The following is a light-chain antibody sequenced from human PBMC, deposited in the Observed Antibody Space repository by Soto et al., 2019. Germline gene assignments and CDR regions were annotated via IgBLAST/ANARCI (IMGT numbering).Light chain of an antibody. Sequence: IQVTQSPSSLSASGLGIITIAFRASQTISNYLNWYQQKPGQAPKLLIYDASNLETGVPSRFSGSGSGTDFTFTISSLQPEDIATYYCQQYDNLPQLTFGGGTKVDIK. J-gene: IGKJ4*01. CDR1: QTISNY. CDR2: DAS. V-gene: IGKV1-33*01. CDR3: QQYDNLPQLT.